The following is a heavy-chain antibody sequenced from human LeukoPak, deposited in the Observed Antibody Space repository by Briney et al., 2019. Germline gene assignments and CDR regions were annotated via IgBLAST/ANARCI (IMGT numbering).Heavy chain of an antibody. CDR1: GFTFSSYG. J-gene: IGHJ4*02. Sequence: GGSLRLSCAASGFTFSSYGMNWVRQAPGKGLEWVSSISRTSEYIHYADSVRGRFAISRDNAKNSVYLQMNSLRAEDTAVYFCAGGGDFDYWGQGILVTVSA. D-gene: IGHD3-16*01. V-gene: IGHV3-21*01. CDR2: ISRTSEYI. CDR3: AGGGDFDY.